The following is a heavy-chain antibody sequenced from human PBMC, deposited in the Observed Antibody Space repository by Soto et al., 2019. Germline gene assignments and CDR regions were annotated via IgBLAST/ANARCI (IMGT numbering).Heavy chain of an antibody. CDR3: TTDPRLGRSFDY. Sequence: GGSLRLSCAASGFTFSNAWMSWVRQAPGKGLEWVGRIKSRPAGGTTEYPAPVKGRFSISRDDSKNTLFLQINSLKTEDTAVYYCTTDPRLGRSFDYWGQGT. CDR1: GFTFSNAW. J-gene: IGHJ4*02. CDR2: IKSRPAGGTT. V-gene: IGHV3-15*01. D-gene: IGHD6-19*01.